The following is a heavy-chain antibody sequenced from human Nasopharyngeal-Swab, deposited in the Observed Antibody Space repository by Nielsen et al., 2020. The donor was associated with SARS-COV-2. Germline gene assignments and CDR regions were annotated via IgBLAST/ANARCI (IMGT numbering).Heavy chain of an antibody. CDR3: ARGGSGWYPFDY. CDR1: GGSISSYY. J-gene: IGHJ4*02. Sequence: SETLSPTCTVPGGSISSYYWSWIRQPPGKGLEWIGYIYYSGSTNYNPSLKSRVTISVDTSTNQFSLKLSSVTAAETAVYYCARGGSGWYPFDYWGQGTLVTVSS. V-gene: IGHV4-59*01. CDR2: IYYSGST. D-gene: IGHD6-19*01.